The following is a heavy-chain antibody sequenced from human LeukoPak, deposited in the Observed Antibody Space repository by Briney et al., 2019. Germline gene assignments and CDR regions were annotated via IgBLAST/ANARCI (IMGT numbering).Heavy chain of an antibody. CDR1: GGHIDSVY. D-gene: IGHD6-19*01. J-gene: IGHJ4*02. CDR2: IDNSGST. Sequence: SETLSLTCSVSGGHIDSVYWNWNRQPPGKGLEWIGYIDNSGSTKYNPSLQSRITMSRDTSKKQFSLKLTSVTAADTAMYYCASGAGWLIDYWGQGTLVSVSS. V-gene: IGHV4-4*08. CDR3: ASGAGWLIDY.